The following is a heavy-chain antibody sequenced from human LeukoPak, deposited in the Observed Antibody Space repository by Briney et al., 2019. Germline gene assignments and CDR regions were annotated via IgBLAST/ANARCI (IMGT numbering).Heavy chain of an antibody. CDR1: GGSISSSSYC. V-gene: IGHV4-39*01. Sequence: SETLSLTCTVSGGSISSSSYCWGWIRQPPGKGLEWIGSIYYSGSTYYNPSLKSRVTISVDTSKNQFSLKLSSVTAADTAVYYCARFSGVGATFDYWGQGTLVTVSS. CDR3: ARFSGVGATFDY. D-gene: IGHD1-26*01. J-gene: IGHJ4*02. CDR2: IYYSGST.